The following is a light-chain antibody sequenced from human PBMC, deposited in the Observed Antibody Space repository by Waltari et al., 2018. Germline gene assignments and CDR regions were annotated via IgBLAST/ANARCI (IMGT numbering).Light chain of an antibody. V-gene: IGLV1-40*01. Sequence: QSVLTQPPSVSGAPGPSVPISCTGSSSSIRAGYDVHWYQQIPGSAPKVLIYRDDNRPSGVPGRFSGSKSGTSASLSVTGLHVEDEADYFCQSYDRDLNAVLFGGGTKLTVL. CDR2: RDD. CDR1: SSSIRAGYD. CDR3: QSYDRDLNAVL. J-gene: IGLJ2*01.